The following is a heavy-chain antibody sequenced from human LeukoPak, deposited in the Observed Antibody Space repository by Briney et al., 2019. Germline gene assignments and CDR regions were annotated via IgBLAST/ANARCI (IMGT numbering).Heavy chain of an antibody. J-gene: IGHJ4*02. Sequence: SETLSLTCAVYGGFFSGYYWSWIRQPPGKGLEWIGEINHSGSTNYNPSLKSRVTISVDTSKNQFSLKLSSVTAADTAVYYCAGAYCGGDCYLRQFDYWGQGTLVTVSS. CDR1: GGFFSGYY. D-gene: IGHD2-21*02. CDR3: AGAYCGGDCYLRQFDY. CDR2: INHSGST. V-gene: IGHV4-34*01.